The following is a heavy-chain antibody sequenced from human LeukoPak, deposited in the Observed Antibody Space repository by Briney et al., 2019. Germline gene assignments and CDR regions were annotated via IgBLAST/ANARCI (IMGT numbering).Heavy chain of an antibody. CDR2: ISSSGSTI. V-gene: IGHV3-48*03. CDR1: GFTFSSYE. CDR3: AKIAAPGTYFDY. D-gene: IGHD6-13*01. J-gene: IGHJ4*02. Sequence: GGSLRLSCAASGFTFSSYEMNWVRPAPGKGLGWVSYISSSGSTIYYADSVKGRFTISRDNAKNSLYLQMNSLRAEDTAVYYCAKIAAPGTYFDYWGQGTLVTVSS.